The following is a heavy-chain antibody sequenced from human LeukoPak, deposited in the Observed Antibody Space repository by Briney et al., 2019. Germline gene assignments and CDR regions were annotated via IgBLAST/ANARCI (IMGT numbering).Heavy chain of an antibody. Sequence: PSETLSLTCTVPGGSISSSSYYWGWIRQPPGKGLEWIGSIYYSGSTYYNPSLKSRVTISVDTSKNQFSLKLSSVTAADTAVYYCAMVRGVTQGFDYFDYWAREPWSPSPQ. D-gene: IGHD3-10*01. CDR1: GGSISSSSYY. J-gene: IGHJ4*02. CDR3: AMVRGVTQGFDYFDY. CDR2: IYYSGST. V-gene: IGHV4-39*07.